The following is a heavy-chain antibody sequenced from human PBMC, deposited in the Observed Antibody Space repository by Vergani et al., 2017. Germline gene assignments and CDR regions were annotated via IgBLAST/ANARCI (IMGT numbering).Heavy chain of an antibody. CDR2: ISSSSSYI. J-gene: IGHJ4*02. CDR1: GFTFSSYS. CDR3: ARDSSSHLACFDY. V-gene: IGHV3-21*01. Sequence: EVQLVESGGGLVKPGGSLRLSCAASGFTFSSYSMNWVRQAPGKGLEWVSSISSSSSYIYYADSVKGRFTISRDNAKNSLYLQMNSLRAEDTAVYYCARDSSSHLACFDYWGQGTLVTVSS. D-gene: IGHD6-6*01.